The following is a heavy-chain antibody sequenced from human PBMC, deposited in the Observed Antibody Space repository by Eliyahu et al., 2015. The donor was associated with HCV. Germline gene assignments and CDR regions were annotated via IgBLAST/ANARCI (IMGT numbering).Heavy chain of an antibody. D-gene: IGHD3-22*01. CDR3: AGARPDYDSSSHWFDP. J-gene: IGHJ5*02. V-gene: IGHV3-33*01. Sequence: LEWVAVIWYDGSNKYYTDSVKGRFTISRDNSKNTLYLQMNSLRAEDTAVYYCAGARPDYDSSSHWFDPWGQGTLVTVSS. CDR2: IWYDGSNK.